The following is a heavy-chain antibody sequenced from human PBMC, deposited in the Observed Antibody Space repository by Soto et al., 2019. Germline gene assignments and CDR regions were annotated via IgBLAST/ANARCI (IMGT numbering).Heavy chain of an antibody. CDR1: GFTLSSYS. V-gene: IGHV3-48*02. CDR3: ARPIYYYDSSGPDAFDI. J-gene: IGHJ3*02. CDR2: ISSSSSTI. Sequence: GWAVRVECAASGFTLSSYSIKRVRQAPGKGLELVSYISSSSSTIYYADSVKGRFTISRDNAKNSLYLQMNSLRDEDTAVYYCARPIYYYDSSGPDAFDIWGQGTMVTVS. D-gene: IGHD3-22*01.